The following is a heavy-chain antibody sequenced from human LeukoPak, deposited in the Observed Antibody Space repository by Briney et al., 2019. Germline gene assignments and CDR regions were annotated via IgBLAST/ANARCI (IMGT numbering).Heavy chain of an antibody. D-gene: IGHD6-13*01. CDR2: IYYSGST. J-gene: IGHJ4*02. Sequence: SETLSLTCIVSGGSTSSYYWSWIRQPPGKGLEWIGYIYYSGSTNYNPSFKSRVTISVDTSKNQFSLKLSSVTAADTAAYYCARGLMMAVAGRGEFHYWGQGTLVTVSS. V-gene: IGHV4-59*01. CDR3: ARGLMMAVAGRGEFHY. CDR1: GGSTSSYY.